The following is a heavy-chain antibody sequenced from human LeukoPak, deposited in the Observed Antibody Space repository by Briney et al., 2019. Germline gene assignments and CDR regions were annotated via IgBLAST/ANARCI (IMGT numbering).Heavy chain of an antibody. CDR3: ARGGYDSPFDY. V-gene: IGHV4-39*07. Sequence: SETLSLTCTVSGGSISSSSYYWGWIRQPPGKGLEWIGSIYYSGSTYYNPSLKSRVTISVDRSKNQFSLKLSSVTAADTAVYYCARGGYDSPFDYWGQGTLVTVSS. CDR2: IYYSGST. J-gene: IGHJ4*02. D-gene: IGHD3-10*01. CDR1: GGSISSSSYY.